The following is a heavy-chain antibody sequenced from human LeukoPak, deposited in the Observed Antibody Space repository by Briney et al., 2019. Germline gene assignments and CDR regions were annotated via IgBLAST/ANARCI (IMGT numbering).Heavy chain of an antibody. D-gene: IGHD2-2*01. J-gene: IGHJ3*02. V-gene: IGHV4-30-4*08. Sequence: SETLSLTCTVSGGSISSYYWGWIRQPPGKGLEWIGYIFYSGSTYYNPSLKSRVTISVDTSKNQFSLRLSSVTAADTAVYYCARDSSTSSYGLGAFDIWGQGTMVTVSS. CDR2: IFYSGST. CDR1: GGSISSYY. CDR3: ARDSSTSSYGLGAFDI.